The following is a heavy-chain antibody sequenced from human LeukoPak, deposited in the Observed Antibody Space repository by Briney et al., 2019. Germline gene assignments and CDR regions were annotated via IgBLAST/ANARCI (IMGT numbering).Heavy chain of an antibody. CDR2: INHSGST. D-gene: IGHD3-10*01. J-gene: IGHJ6*02. V-gene: IGHV4-34*01. CDR3: AREATYYYGSESYNYDMDV. CDR1: GGSFSGYY. Sequence: ASETLSLTCAVYGGSFSGYYWSWIRQPPGKGLEWIGEINHSGSTNYNASLKSRVTISVDTSKNLFSLKLSSVTAADTSVYYCAREATYYYGSESYNYDMDVWGQGTTVTVSS.